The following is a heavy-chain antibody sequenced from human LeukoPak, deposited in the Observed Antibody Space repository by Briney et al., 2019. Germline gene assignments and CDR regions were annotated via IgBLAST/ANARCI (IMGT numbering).Heavy chain of an antibody. D-gene: IGHD3-22*01. CDR1: GFTFSSYA. CDR3: AKSLRGYYDSLDY. Sequence: GGSLRLSCAASGFTFSSYAMSWVRQAPGKGLEWVSAISGSGGSTYYADSVKGRFTFSRDNSRNTLYLQMNSLRAEDTAVYYCAKSLRGYYDSLDYWGQGTLVTVSS. CDR2: ISGSGGST. V-gene: IGHV3-23*01. J-gene: IGHJ4*02.